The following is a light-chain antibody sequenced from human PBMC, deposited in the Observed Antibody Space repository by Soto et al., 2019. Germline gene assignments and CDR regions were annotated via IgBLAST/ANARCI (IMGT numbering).Light chain of an antibody. CDR3: QQYNKWPPYT. V-gene: IGKV3-15*01. J-gene: IGKJ2*01. CDR2: GAS. Sequence: EIVMTQSPANLSVSPGERATLSCRASRSVGSNLAWYQQKPGQGPRLLIYGASTRATSIPARFSGSGSGTEFTLTINSLQSEDFAVYYCQQYNKWPPYTFGQGTKLEIK. CDR1: RSVGSN.